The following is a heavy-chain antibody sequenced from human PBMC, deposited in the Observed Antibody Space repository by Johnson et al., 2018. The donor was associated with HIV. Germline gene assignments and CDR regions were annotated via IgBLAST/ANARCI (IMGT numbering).Heavy chain of an antibody. CDR1: GLTFSDYY. D-gene: IGHD3-9*01. Sequence: QVQLVESGGGLVKPGGSLRLSCAAPGLTFSDYYMTWIRQAPGKGLEWVSYISSSGSTMYYADSVKGRFTISRDNSKNTLYLQMNSLRAEDTAVYYCAKEFRLGYPPQIDAFDIWGQGTMVTVSS. CDR3: AKEFRLGYPPQIDAFDI. V-gene: IGHV3-11*01. CDR2: ISSSGSTM. J-gene: IGHJ3*02.